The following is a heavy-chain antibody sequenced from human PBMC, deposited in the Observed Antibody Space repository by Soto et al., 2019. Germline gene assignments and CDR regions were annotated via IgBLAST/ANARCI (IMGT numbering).Heavy chain of an antibody. CDR1: GFDFSLYG. CDR2: IWYYGSAI. V-gene: IGHV3-33*01. Sequence: ESGGGVAQPGRSLRLSCAASGFDFSLYGMHWVRQAPGKGLEWVAMIWYYGSAIYYSESVKGRFSISRYNSRRLLYLQMSSLRDEHTAIYICARDIAVRRLDYGGQGTLVTVSS. J-gene: IGHJ4*02. CDR3: ARDIAVRRLDY. D-gene: IGHD2-15*01.